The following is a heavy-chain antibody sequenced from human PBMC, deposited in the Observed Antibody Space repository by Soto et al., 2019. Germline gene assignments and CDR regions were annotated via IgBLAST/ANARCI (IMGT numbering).Heavy chain of an antibody. CDR1: GGSISSGGYY. V-gene: IGHV4-31*03. Sequence: TSETLSLTCTVSGGSISSGGYYWSWIRQHPGKGLEWIGYVYYSGSTYYNPSLKSRVTISVDTSKNQFSLKLSSVTAADTAVYYFARAGYCSGGSCPRTRWFDPWGQGTLVTVSS. CDR2: VYYSGST. D-gene: IGHD2-15*01. CDR3: ARAGYCSGGSCPRTRWFDP. J-gene: IGHJ5*02.